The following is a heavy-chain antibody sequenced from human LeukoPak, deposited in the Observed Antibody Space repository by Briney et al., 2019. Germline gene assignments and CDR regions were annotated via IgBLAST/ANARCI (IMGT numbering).Heavy chain of an antibody. J-gene: IGHJ6*03. Sequence: GSLRLSCAASGFTFSSYDMNWVRQAPGKGLEWIGSINYSGSTYYNPSLKSRVTISVDTSKNQFSLKLSSVTAADTGVYYCARGYCSGGSCYSYYYYDYMDVWGKGTTVTVSS. CDR1: GFTFSSYD. CDR3: ARGYCSGGSCYSYYYYDYMDV. D-gene: IGHD2-15*01. CDR2: INYSGST. V-gene: IGHV4-39*07.